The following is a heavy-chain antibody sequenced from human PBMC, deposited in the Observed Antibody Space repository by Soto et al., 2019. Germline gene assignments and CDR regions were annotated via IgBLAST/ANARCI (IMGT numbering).Heavy chain of an antibody. CDR1: GGTFSSYA. CDR2: IIPIFGTA. CDR3: GRGPRTQLVFIAY. J-gene: IGHJ4*02. Sequence: GASVKVSCKASGGTFSSYAISWVRQAPGQGLEWMGGIIPIFGTANYAQKFQGRVTITADESTSTAYMELSSLRSEDTAVYYCGRGPRTQLVFIAYWAQEPLATAPS. D-gene: IGHD6-6*01. V-gene: IGHV1-69*13.